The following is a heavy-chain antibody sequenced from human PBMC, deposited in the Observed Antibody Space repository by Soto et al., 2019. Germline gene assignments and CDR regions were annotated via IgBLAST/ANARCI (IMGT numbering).Heavy chain of an antibody. Sequence: GESLKISCKGSGYSFTSYWISWVRQMPGKGLEWMGRIDPSDSYTNYSPSFQGHVTISADKSISTAYLQWSSLKASDTAMYYCARRLTGDYYYYGMDVWGQGTTVTVSS. CDR3: ARRLTGDYYYYGMDV. D-gene: IGHD7-27*01. J-gene: IGHJ6*02. CDR2: IDPSDSYT. V-gene: IGHV5-10-1*01. CDR1: GYSFTSYW.